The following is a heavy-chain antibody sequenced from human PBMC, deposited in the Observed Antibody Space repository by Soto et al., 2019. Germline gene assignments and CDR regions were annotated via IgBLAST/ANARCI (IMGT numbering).Heavy chain of an antibody. Sequence: GWSLRLSCAASGFTFSSYWMHWVRQAPGKGLVWVSRINSDGSSTSYADSVKGRFTISRDNAKNTLYLQMNSLRAEDTAVYYCASANYDSGGPYFDYWGQGTLVTVSS. V-gene: IGHV3-74*01. CDR3: ASANYDSGGPYFDY. D-gene: IGHD3-22*01. CDR2: INSDGSST. CDR1: GFTFSSYW. J-gene: IGHJ4*02.